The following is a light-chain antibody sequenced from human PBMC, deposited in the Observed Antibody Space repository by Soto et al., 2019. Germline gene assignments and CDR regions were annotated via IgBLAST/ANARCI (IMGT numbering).Light chain of an antibody. V-gene: IGLV1-44*01. J-gene: IGLJ3*02. Sequence: QSVLTQPPSASGTPGQRVTLSCSGSISNMGTNTVIWCQQLPGTAPNLLIFNNDHRPSGVPDRFSGSNSGDSASLAISGLQSEDEGDYYCSAWDDTRTACVFGAGTKLTVL. CDR2: NND. CDR3: SAWDDTRTACV. CDR1: ISNMGTNT.